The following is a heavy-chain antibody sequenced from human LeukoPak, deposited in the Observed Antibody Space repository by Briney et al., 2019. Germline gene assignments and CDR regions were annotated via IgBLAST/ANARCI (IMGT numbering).Heavy chain of an antibody. CDR3: ARDGDSIVGATTSDAFDI. V-gene: IGHV4-4*07. CDR2: IYTSGST. J-gene: IGHJ3*02. Sequence: SETLSLTCTVSGGSISSYYWSWIRQPAGKGLEWIGRIYTSGSTNYNPFLKSRVTMSVDTSKNQFSLKLSSVTAADTAVYYCARDGDSIVGATTSDAFDIWGQGTMITVSS. CDR1: GGSISSYY. D-gene: IGHD1-26*01.